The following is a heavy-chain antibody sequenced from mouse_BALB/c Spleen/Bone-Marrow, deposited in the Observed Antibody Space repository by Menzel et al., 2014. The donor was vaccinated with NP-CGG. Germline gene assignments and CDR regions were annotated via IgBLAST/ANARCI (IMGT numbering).Heavy chain of an antibody. CDR2: IRNKAKGYTT. CDR3: ARDINYDIYWYFDV. Sequence: VQLKESGGGLVQPGGSLRLSCATSGFTFTDYYMSWVRQPPGKALEWLGFIRNKAKGYTTGCSASVKGRFTISRDNSQSILYLQMNTLRAEDSATYYCARDINYDIYWYFDVWGAGTTVTVSS. CDR1: GFTFTDYY. V-gene: IGHV7-3*02. J-gene: IGHJ1*01. D-gene: IGHD2-4*01.